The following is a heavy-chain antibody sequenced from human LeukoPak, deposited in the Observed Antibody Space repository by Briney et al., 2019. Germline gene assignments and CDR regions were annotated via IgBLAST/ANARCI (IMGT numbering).Heavy chain of an antibody. D-gene: IGHD3-10*01. CDR2: IYYSGST. CDR3: ARGGYYFYYAVDV. CDR1: GGSISSGGYY. J-gene: IGHJ6*02. V-gene: IGHV4-31*03. Sequence: SQTLSLTCTVSGGSISSGGYYWTWIRQYPGKGLEWIGYIYYSGSTYYNPSLKSRVTISMDTSKNRFSLKLSSVTAADTAVYYCARGGYYFYYAVDVWGQGTTATVSS.